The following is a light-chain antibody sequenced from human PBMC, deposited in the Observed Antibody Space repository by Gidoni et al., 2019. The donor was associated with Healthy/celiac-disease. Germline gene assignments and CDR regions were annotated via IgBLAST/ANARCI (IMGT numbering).Light chain of an antibody. J-gene: IGKJ3*01. V-gene: IGKV3-11*01. CDR2: DAS. Sequence: ERVLTQSPAALSLSPGERATRSGRASQSVSSYLAWYQQQPGQAPRLLIYDASNRATGLPARFSGSGSATDFTLTISSLEPEDFAVYYCQQRSTPFTFXPXTKVDIK. CDR1: QSVSSY. CDR3: QQRSTPFT.